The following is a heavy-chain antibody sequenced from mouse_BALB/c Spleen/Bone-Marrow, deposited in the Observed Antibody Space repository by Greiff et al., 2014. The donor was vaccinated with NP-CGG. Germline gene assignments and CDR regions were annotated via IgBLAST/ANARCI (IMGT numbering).Heavy chain of an antibody. CDR3: ARSGGRYGAMDY. CDR1: GFTFSDFY. V-gene: IGHV5-4*02. D-gene: IGHD1-1*02. J-gene: IGHJ4*01. CDR2: ISNGGTYT. Sequence: EVKLMESGGGLVKPGGSLKLSCAASGFTFSDFYMFWFRQTPEKRLEWVATISNGGTYTYYPDSVKGRFTISRDNAKNNLYLQMSSLKSEDTAMYYCARSGGRYGAMDYWGQGTSVTVTS.